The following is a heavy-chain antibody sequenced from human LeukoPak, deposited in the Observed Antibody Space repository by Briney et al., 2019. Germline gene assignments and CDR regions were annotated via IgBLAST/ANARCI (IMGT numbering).Heavy chain of an antibody. J-gene: IGHJ4*02. CDR2: IQQNGIEE. V-gene: IGHV3-7*03. CDR3: ARDRDGKDY. CDR1: GFAFSDSW. D-gene: IGHD1-1*01. Sequence: GGSLRLSCAASGFAFSDSWMSWVRQAPGKGLEWVASIQQNGIEECYVDSVKGRFTISRDNAKNSLDLQMNSLTAEDTAVYYCARDRDGKDYWGQGTLVTVSS.